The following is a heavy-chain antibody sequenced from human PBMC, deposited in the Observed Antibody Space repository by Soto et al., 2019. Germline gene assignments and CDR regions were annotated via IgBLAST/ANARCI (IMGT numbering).Heavy chain of an antibody. CDR1: GGSISSSIYY. Sequence: SETLSLTCTVSGGSISSSIYYGGWIRQPPGKGLEWIGSIFYSGSTYYNPSLKSRVTISVDTSKNQFSLKLSSVTAADTAVYYCARVHGDYWGQGTLVTVSS. V-gene: IGHV4-39*07. CDR2: IFYSGST. J-gene: IGHJ4*02. CDR3: ARVHGDY.